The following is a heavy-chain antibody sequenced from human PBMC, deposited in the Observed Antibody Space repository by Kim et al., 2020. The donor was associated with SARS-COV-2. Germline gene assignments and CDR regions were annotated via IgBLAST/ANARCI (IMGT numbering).Heavy chain of an antibody. CDR2: IFYSGST. D-gene: IGHD1-26*01. J-gene: IGHJ3*02. V-gene: IGHV4-39*01. CDR3: ARRWELLDAFDI. Sequence: SETLSLTCTVSGGSISSSSYYWGWIRQPPGKGLEWIASIFYSGSTYNNPSLKSRVTISVDTSKNQFSLKLSSVTAADTAVYYCARRWELLDAFDIWGQGT. CDR1: GGSISSSSYY.